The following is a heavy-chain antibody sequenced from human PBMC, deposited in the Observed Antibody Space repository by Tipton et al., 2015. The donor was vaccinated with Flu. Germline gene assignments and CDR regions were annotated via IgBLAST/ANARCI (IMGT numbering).Heavy chain of an antibody. Sequence: QSGAEVKKPGASVKVSCKASGYTFTSSDINWVRQATGQGLEWMGYMSPNTGNTGYAQKFQGRVTMTRDTSISTAYMELSSLRSEDTAVYYCAKEGVYYYYMDVWGEGTTVTVSS. J-gene: IGHJ6*03. V-gene: IGHV1-8*01. D-gene: IGHD3-10*01. CDR2: MSPNTGNT. CDR3: AKEGVYYYYMDV. CDR1: GYTFTSSD.